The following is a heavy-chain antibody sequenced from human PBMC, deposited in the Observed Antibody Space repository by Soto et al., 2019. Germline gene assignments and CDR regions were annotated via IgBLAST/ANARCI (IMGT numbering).Heavy chain of an antibody. CDR1: GYSFTSYW. V-gene: IGHV5-10-1*01. D-gene: IGHD2-2*02. Sequence: GESLKISCKGSGYSFTSYWIGWVRQMPGKGLEWMGRIDPSDSYTNYSPSFQGHVTISADKSISTAYLQWSSLKASDTAMYYCARSYCSSTSCYTGFDYYYGMDVWGQGTTVTVS. CDR3: ARSYCSSTSCYTGFDYYYGMDV. J-gene: IGHJ6*02. CDR2: IDPSDSYT.